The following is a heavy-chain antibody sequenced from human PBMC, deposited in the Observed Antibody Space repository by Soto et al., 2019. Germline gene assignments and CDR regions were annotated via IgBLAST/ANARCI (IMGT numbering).Heavy chain of an antibody. J-gene: IGHJ4*02. D-gene: IGHD4-17*01. CDR1: GFTFSNFV. Sequence: EVQLLESGGGLEQPGGSLRLSCAASGFTFSNFVMSWVRRAPGKGLEWVSAIGGTSGSTYYADSVKGRFTISRDNSKNTLSLQMNSLRAEDTAVYYCARAALVDYGDYVWHYFDYWGQGTLVTVSS. CDR2: IGGTSGST. CDR3: ARAALVDYGDYVWHYFDY. V-gene: IGHV3-23*01.